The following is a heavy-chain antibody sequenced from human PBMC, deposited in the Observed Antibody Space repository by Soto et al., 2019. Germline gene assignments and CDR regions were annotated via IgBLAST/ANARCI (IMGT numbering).Heavy chain of an antibody. CDR2: ISWNSGNI. J-gene: IGHJ5*02. CDR3: VKAPTYGSSQGWFDP. D-gene: IGHD6-6*01. V-gene: IGHV3-9*01. Sequence: EVQLVESGGGLVQPGRSLRLSCAASGFSFDGYAMNWVRQPPGKGLEWVSGISWNSGNIDYADSVKGRFTISRDNAKNSLYLQMNSLRAEDTALSYCVKAPTYGSSQGWFDPWGQGTMVIVSS. CDR1: GFSFDGYA.